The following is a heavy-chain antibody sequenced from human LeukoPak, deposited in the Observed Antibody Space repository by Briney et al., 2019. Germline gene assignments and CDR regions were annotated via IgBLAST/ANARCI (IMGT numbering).Heavy chain of an antibody. CDR2: MNPNSGNT. D-gene: IGHD3-3*01. CDR3: ARGPEKYYDFWSGYHDAFDI. V-gene: IGHV1-8*03. Sequence: AAVNVSCKASGYTFTSYDNNWVRQATGQGLEWKGWMNPNSGNTGYAQKFQGRVTITRNTSISTAYMELSSLRSEDTAVYYCARGPEKYYDFWSGYHDAFDIWGQGTMVTVSS. CDR1: GYTFTSYD. J-gene: IGHJ3*02.